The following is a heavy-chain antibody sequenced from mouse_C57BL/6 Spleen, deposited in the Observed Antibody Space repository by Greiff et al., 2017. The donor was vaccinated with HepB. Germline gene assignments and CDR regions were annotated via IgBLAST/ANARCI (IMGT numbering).Heavy chain of an antibody. CDR3: ARRTGRGMDY. J-gene: IGHJ4*01. V-gene: IGHV1-69*01. D-gene: IGHD4-1*01. CDR2: IDPSDSYT. Sequence: VQLQQPGAELVMPGASVKLSCKASGYTFTSYWMHWVKQRPGQGLEWIGEIDPSDSYTNYNQKFKGKSTLTVDKSSSTAYMQLSSLTSEDSAVYYCARRTGRGMDYWGQGTSVTVSS. CDR1: GYTFTSYW.